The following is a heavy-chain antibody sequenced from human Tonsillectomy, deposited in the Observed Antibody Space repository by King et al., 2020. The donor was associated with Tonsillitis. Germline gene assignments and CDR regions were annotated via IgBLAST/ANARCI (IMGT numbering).Heavy chain of an antibody. CDR2: ISGGGGNT. CDR3: AKPVTASWEKPSYFYY. Sequence: EVQLVESGGGLVQPGGSLRLSCAASGFTFTAYAMAWVRQAPGKGLEWVSGISGGGGNTYYAESVKGRFTISRDNSKNTVYLQMNTLGADDTAVYYCAKPVTASWEKPSYFYYWGQGTLVTAAS. J-gene: IGHJ4*02. D-gene: IGHD1-26*01. V-gene: IGHV3-23*04. CDR1: GFTFTAYA.